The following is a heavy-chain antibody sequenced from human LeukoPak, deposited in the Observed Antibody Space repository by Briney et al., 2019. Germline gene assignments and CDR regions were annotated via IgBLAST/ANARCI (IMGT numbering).Heavy chain of an antibody. CDR2: MNPNSGNT. D-gene: IGHD6-6*01. J-gene: IGHJ4*02. Sequence: ASVKVSCKASGYTFSSYDINWVRQATGQGLEWMGWMNPNSGNTGYAQKFQGRVTITRNTSISTAYMELSSLRSEDTAVYYCARKSIAARRAFDYWGQGTLVTVSS. CDR1: GYTFSSYD. V-gene: IGHV1-8*03. CDR3: ARKSIAARRAFDY.